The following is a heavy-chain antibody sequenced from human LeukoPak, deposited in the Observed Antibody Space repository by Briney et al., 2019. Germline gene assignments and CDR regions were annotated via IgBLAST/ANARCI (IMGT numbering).Heavy chain of an antibody. V-gene: IGHV3-20*04. D-gene: IGHD4-23*01. CDR1: GFTFDDYG. J-gene: IGHJ4*02. CDR3: ARTTAVTPGGGSFDS. Sequence: PGGSLRLSCVASGFTFDDYGMTWVRQAPGEGLDWVSGIGWNGVTTGYADSVKGRFTISRDNAKNSLYLQMNSLRVEDTAFYYCARTTAVTPGGGSFDSWGQGTLVIVSS. CDR2: IGWNGVTT.